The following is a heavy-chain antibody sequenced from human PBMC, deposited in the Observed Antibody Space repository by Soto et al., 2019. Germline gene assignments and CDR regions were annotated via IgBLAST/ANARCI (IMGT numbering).Heavy chain of an antibody. CDR2: ISGSGGST. V-gene: IGHV3-23*01. J-gene: IGHJ4*02. D-gene: IGHD6-13*01. Sequence: GGSLRLSCAASGFTFSCYAVSWVRQAPGKGLEWVSAISGSGGSTYYADSVKGRFTISRDNSKNTLYLQMNSLRAEDTAVYYCAKENGYSSSWFEFDYWGQGTLVTVSS. CDR3: AKENGYSSSWFEFDY. CDR1: GFTFSCYA.